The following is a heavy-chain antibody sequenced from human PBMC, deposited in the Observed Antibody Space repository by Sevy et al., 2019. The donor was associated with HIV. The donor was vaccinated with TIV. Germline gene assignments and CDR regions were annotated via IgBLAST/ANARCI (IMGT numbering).Heavy chain of an antibody. CDR1: GFTFSSYS. D-gene: IGHD1-7*01. V-gene: IGHV3-21*01. J-gene: IGHJ5*02. Sequence: GGSLRLSCAASGFTFSSYSMNWVRQAPGKGLEWVSSISSSSSYIYYADSVKGRFTISRDNAKNSLYLQMNSLRAEDTAVYYCARGLGTTFVAWFDPWGQGTLVTVSS. CDR3: ARGLGTTFVAWFDP. CDR2: ISSSSSYI.